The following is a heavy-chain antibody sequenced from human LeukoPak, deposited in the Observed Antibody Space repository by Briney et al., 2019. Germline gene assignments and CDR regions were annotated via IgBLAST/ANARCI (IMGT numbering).Heavy chain of an antibody. Sequence: GGSLRLSCAASGFTFSNFGMHWVRQAPGKGLEWVALIWYDGSNKYYVDSVKGRFIISRDNSKNTHYLQMDSLRAEDTALYYCARAGLGAAADVWGQGTLVTVSS. CDR2: IWYDGSNK. D-gene: IGHD6-13*01. J-gene: IGHJ4*02. V-gene: IGHV3-33*01. CDR3: ARAGLGAAADV. CDR1: GFTFSNFG.